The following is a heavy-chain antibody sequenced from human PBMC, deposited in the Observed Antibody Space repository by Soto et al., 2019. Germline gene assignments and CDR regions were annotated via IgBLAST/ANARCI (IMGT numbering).Heavy chain of an antibody. CDR3: ASPMYYDSSGQFDY. D-gene: IGHD3-22*01. CDR1: GGTFSSYA. J-gene: IGHJ4*02. V-gene: IGHV1-69*06. Sequence: QVQLVQSGAEVKKPGSSVKVSCKASGGTFSSYAISWVRQAPGQGLKWMGGIILIFGTANYAQKFQGRVTITADKSTSTAYMELSSLRSEDTAVYYCASPMYYDSSGQFDYWGQGTLVTVSS. CDR2: IILIFGTA.